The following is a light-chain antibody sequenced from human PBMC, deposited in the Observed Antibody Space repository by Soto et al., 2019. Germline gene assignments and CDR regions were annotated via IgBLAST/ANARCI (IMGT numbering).Light chain of an antibody. CDR2: DVS. CDR1: SSDGGGYNY. Sequence: QSALTHPASVSGCPGQSITISCTGTSSDGGGYNYVSWYQQHPGKAPKLMIYDVSNRPSGVSNRFSGSKSGNTASLTISGLQAEDEADYYCSSYTSSSTLVVFGGGTKLTVL. V-gene: IGLV2-14*01. J-gene: IGLJ2*01. CDR3: SSYTSSSTLVV.